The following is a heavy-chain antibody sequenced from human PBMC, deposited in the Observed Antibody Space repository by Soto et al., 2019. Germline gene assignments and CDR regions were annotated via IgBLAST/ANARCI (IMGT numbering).Heavy chain of an antibody. CDR3: ARASGQVWSHFDY. Sequence: GESLKISCKGSGYSFTSYWIGLVRQIPGKGLEWMGIIYAGDSDTRYSPSFQGQVTISADKSISTAYLHWSSLTASDTAMYYCARASGQVWSHFDYWGQGTLVTVSS. V-gene: IGHV5-51*01. CDR2: IYAGDSDT. J-gene: IGHJ4*02. CDR1: GYSFTSYW. D-gene: IGHD5-18*01.